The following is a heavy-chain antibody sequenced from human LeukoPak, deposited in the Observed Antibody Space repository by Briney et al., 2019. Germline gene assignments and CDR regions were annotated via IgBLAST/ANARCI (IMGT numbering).Heavy chain of an antibody. CDR2: IYYSGST. D-gene: IGHD4-17*01. Sequence: SETLSLTCTVSGGSISSSSYYWGWIRQPPGKGLEWIGSIYYSGSTYYNPSLKSRVTISVDTSKNQFSLKLSSVTAADTAVYYCAREGVKLYGVYYYYYYMDVWGKGTTVTVSS. CDR3: AREGVKLYGVYYYYYYMDV. V-gene: IGHV4-39*07. J-gene: IGHJ6*03. CDR1: GGSISSSSYY.